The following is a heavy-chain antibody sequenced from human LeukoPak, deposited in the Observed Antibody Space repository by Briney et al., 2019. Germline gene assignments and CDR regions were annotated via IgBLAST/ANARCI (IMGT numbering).Heavy chain of an antibody. CDR3: ARARTLNEGSDY. D-gene: IGHD1-1*01. J-gene: IGHJ4*02. V-gene: IGHV1-2*02. CDR2: INPNSGGT. CDR1: GYTFTGYY. Sequence: ASVKVSCKASGYTFTGYYMHWVRQAPGQGLEWMGWINPNSGGTNYAQKFQGRVTMTRDTSISTAYMELSRLRSDDTAVYYCARARTLNEGSDYWGQGTLVTVSS.